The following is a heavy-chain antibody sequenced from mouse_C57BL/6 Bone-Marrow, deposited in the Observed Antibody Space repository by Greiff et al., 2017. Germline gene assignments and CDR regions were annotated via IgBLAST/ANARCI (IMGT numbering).Heavy chain of an antibody. Sequence: DVKLVESGAELVRPGASVKLSCTASGFNIKDDYMHWVKQRPEQGLEWIGWIDPENGDTEYASKFQGKATITADTSSNTAYLQLSSLTSEDTAVYYCTRLGLFYWYFDVWGTGTTVTVSS. CDR2: IDPENGDT. CDR1: GFNIKDDY. V-gene: IGHV14-4*01. CDR3: TRLGLFYWYFDV. J-gene: IGHJ1*03. D-gene: IGHD4-1*01.